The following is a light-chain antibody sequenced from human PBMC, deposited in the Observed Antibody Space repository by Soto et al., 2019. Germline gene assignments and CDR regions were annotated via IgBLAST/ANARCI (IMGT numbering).Light chain of an antibody. J-gene: IGKJ4*01. Sequence: EMVVTQSPATVPVSPGEAVTLSCRASQSVRNYLAWYQQKPGQAPRLLIYDASNRATGIPARFSGSGAGTDFTLTIRSLVPEDVAVYYCQQRRSWRGATFGGGTKVDIK. CDR1: QSVRNY. CDR2: DAS. CDR3: QQRRSWRGAT. V-gene: IGKV3D-11*02.